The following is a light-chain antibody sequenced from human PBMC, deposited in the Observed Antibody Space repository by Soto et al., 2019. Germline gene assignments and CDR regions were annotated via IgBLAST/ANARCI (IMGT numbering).Light chain of an antibody. Sequence: IVMTQYPATLSVSPGEIAPLSCRASQSLGGSLAWYQQKPGQAPRLLIYGSSTRATGIPDRFSGSGSGTDFTLTISRLESEDFEVYYCQQYGSSSWTFGQGTKVDIK. J-gene: IGKJ1*01. V-gene: IGKV3-20*01. CDR3: QQYGSSSWT. CDR1: QSLGGS. CDR2: GSS.